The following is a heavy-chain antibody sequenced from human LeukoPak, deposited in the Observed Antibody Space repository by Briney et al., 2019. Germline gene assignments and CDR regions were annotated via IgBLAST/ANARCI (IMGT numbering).Heavy chain of an antibody. V-gene: IGHV3-21*01. CDR1: GFTFSSYS. CDR2: IISSSSYI. Sequence: GGSLRLSCAASGFTFSSYSMNWVRQAPGKWREWVSSIISSSSYIYYADSVKGRFTISRDNAKNSLYLQMNSLRAEDTAVYYCAIVAPLVRGVMINYYYLDVWGKGTTVTVSS. J-gene: IGHJ6*03. D-gene: IGHD3-10*01. CDR3: AIVAPLVRGVMINYYYLDV.